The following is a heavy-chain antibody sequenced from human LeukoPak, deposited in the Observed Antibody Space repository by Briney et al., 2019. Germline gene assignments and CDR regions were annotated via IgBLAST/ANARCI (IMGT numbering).Heavy chain of an antibody. CDR1: RYTFTNYF. CDR2: INPSGGST. CDR3: ARAGEDTAMVTSDY. J-gene: IGHJ4*02. D-gene: IGHD5-18*01. V-gene: IGHV1-46*01. Sequence: ASVKVSCKASRYTFTNYFLHWVRQAPGQGVEWVGIINPSGGSTSYAQKFQGRVTMTRDTSTSTFYMELSSLRSEDTAVYYCARAGEDTAMVTSDYWGQGTLVTVSS.